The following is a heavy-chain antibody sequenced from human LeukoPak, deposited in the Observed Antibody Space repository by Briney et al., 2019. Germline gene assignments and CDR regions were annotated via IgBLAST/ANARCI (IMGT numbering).Heavy chain of an antibody. J-gene: IGHJ4*02. CDR3: ARGLYSSGAIDY. CDR1: GGSFSGYY. D-gene: IGHD6-19*01. Sequence: ASETLSLTCAVYGGSFSGYYWSWTRQPPGKGLEWIGEINHSGSTNYNPSLKSRVTISVDTSKNQFSLKLSSVTAADTTVYYCARGLYSSGAIDYWGQGTLVTVSS. CDR2: INHSGST. V-gene: IGHV4-34*01.